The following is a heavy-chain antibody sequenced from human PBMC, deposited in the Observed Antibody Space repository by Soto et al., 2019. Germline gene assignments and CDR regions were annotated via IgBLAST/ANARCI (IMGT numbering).Heavy chain of an antibody. J-gene: IGHJ4*02. CDR1: GYDFNTNW. Sequence: GVSMKISCRGSGYDFNTNWCVCVRQLPGRGLECVGITYPGESDTRLHPSLQGNVTLSADVTVSTAFLQWRTLKTSDSGMYFCARLPRDCNKTSSYYADHWGKGTSVTVSA. CDR2: TYPGESDT. V-gene: IGHV5-51*01. CDR3: ARLPRDCNKTSSYYADH. D-gene: IGHD3-10*01.